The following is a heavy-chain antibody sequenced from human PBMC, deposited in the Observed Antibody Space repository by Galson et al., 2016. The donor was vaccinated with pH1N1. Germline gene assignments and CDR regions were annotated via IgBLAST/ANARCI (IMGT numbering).Heavy chain of an antibody. D-gene: IGHD7-27*01. Sequence: SLRLSCAASGFTFSDCSMNWVRQAPGKGLEWLSYFGAGHDIYYADSVKGRFTISRDNARNSLYLQMNSLRAEDTAVYYCVRDNWGLDYWGQGTLVTVSS. CDR3: VRDNWGLDY. J-gene: IGHJ4*02. V-gene: IGHV3-48*01. CDR2: FGAGHDI. CDR1: GFTFSDCS.